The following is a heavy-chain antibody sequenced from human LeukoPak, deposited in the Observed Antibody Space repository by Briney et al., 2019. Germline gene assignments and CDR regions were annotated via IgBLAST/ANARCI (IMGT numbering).Heavy chain of an antibody. V-gene: IGHV4-34*01. CDR3: ARDYGDYGPLGY. Sequence: KPSETXSLTCAVYGGSFSGYYWSWIRQXPGKGLEWIGEIKHSGSTKHNPSLKSRVTISVDTSKNQFSLKLTAVAAADTAVYYCARDYGDYGPLGYWGQGTLVTVSS. D-gene: IGHD4-17*01. CDR1: GGSFSGYY. CDR2: IKHSGST. J-gene: IGHJ4*02.